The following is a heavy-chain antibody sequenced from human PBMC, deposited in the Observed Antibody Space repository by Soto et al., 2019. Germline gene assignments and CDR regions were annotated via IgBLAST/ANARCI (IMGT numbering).Heavy chain of an antibody. D-gene: IGHD5-18*01. CDR2: IIPIFGTA. Sequence: ASVKVSCKASGGTFSSYAISWVRQAPGQGLEWMGGIIPIFGTANYAQKFQGRVTITADNSKNTLYLQMNSLRAEDTAVYYCAIHRGYSYGYFDYWGQGTLVTVSS. CDR3: AIHRGYSYGYFDY. V-gene: IGHV1-69*06. J-gene: IGHJ4*02. CDR1: GGTFSSYA.